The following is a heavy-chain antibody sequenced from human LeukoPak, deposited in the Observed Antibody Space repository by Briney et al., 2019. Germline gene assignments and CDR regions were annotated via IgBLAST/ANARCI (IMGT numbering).Heavy chain of an antibody. CDR3: ARTIRDYDYYYYYMDV. J-gene: IGHJ6*03. Sequence: SETLSLTCTVSGGSISSYYWSWIRQPPGKGLEWIGYIYYSGSTNYNPSLKSRVTISVNTSKNQFSLKLSSVTAADTAVYYCARTIRDYDYYYYYMDVWGKGTTVTVSS. V-gene: IGHV4-59*01. D-gene: IGHD4-17*01. CDR2: IYYSGST. CDR1: GGSISSYY.